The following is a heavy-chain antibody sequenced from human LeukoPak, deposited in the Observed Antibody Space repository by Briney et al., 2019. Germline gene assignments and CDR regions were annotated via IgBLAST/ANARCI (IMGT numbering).Heavy chain of an antibody. CDR3: ARDLHYYVAMDV. D-gene: IGHD3-10*02. CDR1: GFTFSSYS. Sequence: GGSLRLSCAASGFTFSSYSMHWVRPAPGKGLEWVSSISGSSSYIFYADSVKGRFTISRDNAKNSLYLQMNSLRAEDTALYYCARDLHYYVAMDVWGQGTTVTVSS. J-gene: IGHJ6*02. V-gene: IGHV3-21*04. CDR2: ISGSSSYI.